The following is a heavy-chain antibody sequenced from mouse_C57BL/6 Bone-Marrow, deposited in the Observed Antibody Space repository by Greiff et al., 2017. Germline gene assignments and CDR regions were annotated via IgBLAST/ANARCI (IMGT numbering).Heavy chain of an antibody. J-gene: IGHJ4*01. CDR2: IWGGGST. CDR3: AKSDRWDDYGYCYAMDY. V-gene: IGHV2-5*01. Sequence: QVQLQQSGPGLVQPSPSLSITCTVSGFSLTSYGVHWVRQSPGKGLEWLGVIWGGGSTDYNAAFMSRLSITKDNSKSQVFFKMNSLQADDTAIYYCAKSDRWDDYGYCYAMDYWGQGTSVTVSS. D-gene: IGHD2-4*01. CDR1: GFSLTSYG.